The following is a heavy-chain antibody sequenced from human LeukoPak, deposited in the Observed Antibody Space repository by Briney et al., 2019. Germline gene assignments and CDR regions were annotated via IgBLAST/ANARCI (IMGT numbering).Heavy chain of an antibody. CDR2: INHSGST. CDR3: ARPRITMVRGPDSIDY. V-gene: IGHV4-34*09. D-gene: IGHD3-10*01. J-gene: IGHJ4*02. Sequence: PSETLSLTCAVYGGSFSGYYWSWIRQPPGKGLEWIGEINHSGSTYYNPSLKSRVTISVDTSKNQFSLKLSSVTAADTAVYYCARPRITMVRGPDSIDYGGQGTLVTVSS. CDR1: GGSFSGYY.